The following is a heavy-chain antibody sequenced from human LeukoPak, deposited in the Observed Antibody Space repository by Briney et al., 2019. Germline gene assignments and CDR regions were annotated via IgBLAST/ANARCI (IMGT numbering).Heavy chain of an antibody. D-gene: IGHD3-10*01. CDR3: AKAGSGSYYVDY. Sequence: GGSLRLSCAASGFTFSSYGMHWVRQAPGKGLEWVAVISYDGSNKYYADSVKGRFTTSRDNSKNTLYLQMNSLRAEDTAVYYCAKAGSGSYYVDYWGQGTLVTVSS. V-gene: IGHV3-30*18. J-gene: IGHJ4*02. CDR2: ISYDGSNK. CDR1: GFTFSSYG.